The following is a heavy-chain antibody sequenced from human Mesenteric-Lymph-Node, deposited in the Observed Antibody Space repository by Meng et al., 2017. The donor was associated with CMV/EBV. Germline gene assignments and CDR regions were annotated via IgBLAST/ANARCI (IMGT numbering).Heavy chain of an antibody. CDR3: AKDQLELPFDY. CDR2: ITWNSGRI. J-gene: IGHJ4*02. V-gene: IGHV3-9*01. Sequence: SLKISCAASGFTFDDYAMHWVRQAPGKGLEWVSGITWNSGRIVYADSVKGRFTISRDNAKSSLYLQMSSLRGEDTAVYYCAKDQLELPFDYWGQGTLVTVSS. CDR1: GFTFDDYA. D-gene: IGHD1-1*01.